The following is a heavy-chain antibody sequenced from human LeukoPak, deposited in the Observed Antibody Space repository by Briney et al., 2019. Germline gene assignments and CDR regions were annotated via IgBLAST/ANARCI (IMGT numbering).Heavy chain of an antibody. D-gene: IGHD6-19*01. V-gene: IGHV3-21*01. Sequence: GGSLRLSCAASGFTFSSYSMNWVRQAPGKGLEWVSSISSSSSYTYYADSVKGRFTISRDNAKNSLYMQMNSLRAEDTAVYYCAKYGVPGIAVAGLFGAFDIWGQGTMVTVSS. CDR3: AKYGVPGIAVAGLFGAFDI. CDR1: GFTFSSYS. J-gene: IGHJ3*02. CDR2: ISSSSSYT.